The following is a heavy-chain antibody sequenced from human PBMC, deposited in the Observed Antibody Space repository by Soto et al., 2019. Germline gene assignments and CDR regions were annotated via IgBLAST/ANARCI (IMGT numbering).Heavy chain of an antibody. CDR1: GYSVTSYW. CDR3: ARHAMYSSGWWGAFDI. V-gene: IGHV5-10-1*01. CDR2: IDPSDSYT. Sequence: XESLKISCKGSGYSVTSYWISWVRQMPGKGLEWMGRIDPSDSYTNYSPSFQGHVTISADKSISTAYLQWSSLKASDTAMYYCARHAMYSSGWWGAFDIWGQGTMVTVSS. D-gene: IGHD6-19*01. J-gene: IGHJ3*02.